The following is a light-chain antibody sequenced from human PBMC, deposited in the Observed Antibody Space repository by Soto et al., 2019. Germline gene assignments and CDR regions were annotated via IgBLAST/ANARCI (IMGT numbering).Light chain of an antibody. Sequence: VLTQSPGPLSLSQGERATLSCRSSQSVSSSYLAWYQQKPGQAPRLLIYGASSRATGIPDRFSGSGSGTDFTLTISRLEPEDFAVYYCQQYGSSPGTFGQGSMVDVK. CDR1: QSVSSSY. CDR3: QQYGSSPGT. CDR2: GAS. J-gene: IGKJ1*01. V-gene: IGKV3-20*01.